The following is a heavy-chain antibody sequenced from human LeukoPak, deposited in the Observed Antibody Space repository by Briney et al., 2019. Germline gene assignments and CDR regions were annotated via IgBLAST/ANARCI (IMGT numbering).Heavy chain of an antibody. CDR3: ARWQWVYYYYYMDV. V-gene: IGHV3-7*01. CDR1: GFTFSTFW. Sequence: GGSLRLSCAASGFTFSTFWMAWVRQPPGKGLEWVANIKEDGSEKHYVGSVKGRFTISRDNAKDSLYLQMNSLRAEDTAVYYCARWQWVYYYYYMDVWGKGTTVTISS. J-gene: IGHJ6*03. CDR2: IKEDGSEK. D-gene: IGHD6-19*01.